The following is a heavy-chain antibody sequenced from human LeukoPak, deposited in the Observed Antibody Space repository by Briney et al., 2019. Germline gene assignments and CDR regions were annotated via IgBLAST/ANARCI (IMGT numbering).Heavy chain of an antibody. CDR1: GFTFSNYW. J-gene: IGHJ4*01. CDR3: ARQGDDY. D-gene: IGHD3-16*01. V-gene: IGHV3-7*01. Sequence: LAGGSLRLSCVASGFTFSNYWMSWVRQAPGKGLECVANIKEDGSEKYYVDSVKGRFTISRDNAKNSLYLQMNSLRAEDTAVYYRARQGDDYWGHGTLVTVSS. CDR2: IKEDGSEK.